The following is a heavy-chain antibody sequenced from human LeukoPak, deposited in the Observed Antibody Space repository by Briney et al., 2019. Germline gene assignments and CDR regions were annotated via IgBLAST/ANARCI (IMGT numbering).Heavy chain of an antibody. CDR3: ARGNGWLRAFDI. CDR1: GYTFTSYD. Sequence: ASVKVSCKASGYTFTSYDINWVRQATGQGLEWMGWMNPNSGNTGYAQKFQGRVTMTRNTSISTAYMEPSSLRSEDTAVYYCARGNGWLRAFDIRGQGTMVTVSS. V-gene: IGHV1-8*01. D-gene: IGHD3-9*01. J-gene: IGHJ3*02. CDR2: MNPNSGNT.